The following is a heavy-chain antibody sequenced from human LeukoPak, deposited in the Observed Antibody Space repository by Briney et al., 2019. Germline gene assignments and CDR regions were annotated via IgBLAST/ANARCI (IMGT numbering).Heavy chain of an antibody. Sequence: SETLSLTCTVSGGSISSYYGSWIRQPPGKGLEWIGYIYYSGSTNYNPSLTSRVTISVDTSKSQFSLKLSSVTAAGTAVYFCARHSSDGRGHAFDIWGQGTMVTVSS. CDR1: GGSISSYY. V-gene: IGHV4-59*08. CDR2: IYYSGST. CDR3: ARHSSDGRGHAFDI. D-gene: IGHD6-25*01. J-gene: IGHJ3*02.